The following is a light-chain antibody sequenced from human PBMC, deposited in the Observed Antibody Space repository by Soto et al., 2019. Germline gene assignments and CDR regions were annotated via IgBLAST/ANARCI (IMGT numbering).Light chain of an antibody. J-gene: IGKJ4*01. CDR2: DAS. Sequence: EIVLTQSPATLSLSLGETATLSCRASQSVGSYLAWYKQKPVQAPRLLIYDASTRATGIPARFSGSGSGTDFTLTISSLEPEDFAVYYCQQRTNSPPVTFGGGNKVEIK. CDR1: QSVGSY. CDR3: QQRTNSPPVT. V-gene: IGKV3-11*01.